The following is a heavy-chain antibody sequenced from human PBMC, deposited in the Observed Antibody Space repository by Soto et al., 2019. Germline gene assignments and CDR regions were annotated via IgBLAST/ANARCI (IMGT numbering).Heavy chain of an antibody. J-gene: IGHJ4*02. CDR3: ARGITMIEAVQGGAPDKYYFDS. D-gene: IGHD3-22*01. CDR2: INHSGST. CDR1: GGSFSGYY. V-gene: IGHV4-34*01. Sequence: SETLSLTCAVYGGSFSGYYWSWIRQPPGKGLEWIGGINHSGSTNQNPSLKTRVTISVDTSKNQFSLKLRSVTAADTAVYYCARGITMIEAVQGGAPDKYYFDSGGQGTLVTGSS.